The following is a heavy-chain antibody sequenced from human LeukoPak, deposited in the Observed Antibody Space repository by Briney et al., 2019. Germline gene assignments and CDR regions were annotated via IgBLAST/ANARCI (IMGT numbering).Heavy chain of an antibody. CDR3: ARDRGRDFDY. CDR2: ISYDGSNK. V-gene: IGHV3-30-3*01. CDR1: GFTFSSYA. J-gene: IGHJ4*02. Sequence: PGGSLRLSCAASGFTFSSYAMHWVRQAPGKGLEWVAVISYDGSNKYYADSVKGRFTISRDNSKNTLYLQMNSLRAEDTAVYYCARDRGRDFDYWAREPWSPSPQ.